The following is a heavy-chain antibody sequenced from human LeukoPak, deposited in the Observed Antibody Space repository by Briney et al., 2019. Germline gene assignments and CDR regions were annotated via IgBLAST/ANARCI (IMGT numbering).Heavy chain of an antibody. CDR3: ASVSREGYYYYYYMDV. D-gene: IGHD1-26*01. CDR1: GYTFTGYY. CDR2: INPNSGGT. Sequence: GASVKVSCKASGYTFTGYYMHWVRQAPGQGLEWMGWINPNSGGTNYAQKFQGRVTMTRDMSISTAYMELSRLRSDDTAVYYCASVSREGYYYYYYMDVWGKGTTVTVSS. J-gene: IGHJ6*03. V-gene: IGHV1-2*02.